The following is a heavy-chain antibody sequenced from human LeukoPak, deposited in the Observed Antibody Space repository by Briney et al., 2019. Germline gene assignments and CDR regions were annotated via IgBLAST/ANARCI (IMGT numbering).Heavy chain of an antibody. V-gene: IGHV3-7*01. CDR1: ISFNDPW. Sequence: GSLKPLLSTPGISFNDPWVKLVPPGSGKGAEWVANIKPDGTEEHYVDSVKGRFTVSRDNARNSLFLQMNSLRVEDTALYYCATYTNWVAGDVWGQGTTVSVSS. CDR3: ATYTNWVAGDV. J-gene: IGHJ6*02. D-gene: IGHD7-27*01. CDR2: IKPDGTEE.